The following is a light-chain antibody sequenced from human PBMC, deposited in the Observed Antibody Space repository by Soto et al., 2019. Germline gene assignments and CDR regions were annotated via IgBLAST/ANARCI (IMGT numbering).Light chain of an antibody. V-gene: IGKV3-11*01. CDR3: QHRSNWPRT. Sequence: EIVLTQSPATLPLSPGERATLSCKASQSISSYLAWYQQKPGQAPRLLIYDSYNRATGVPARFSGSRSGTDFTLTISGLEAEDFAVYYCQHRSNWPRTLGGGTKVEI. CDR1: QSISSY. CDR2: DSY. J-gene: IGKJ4*01.